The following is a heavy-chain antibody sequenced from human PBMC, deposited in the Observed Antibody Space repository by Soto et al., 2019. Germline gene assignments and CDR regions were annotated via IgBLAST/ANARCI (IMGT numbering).Heavy chain of an antibody. D-gene: IGHD3-22*01. J-gene: IGHJ4*02. CDR1: GFTFDDYA. CDR3: AKDRRSGYYYYFDY. CDR2: ISWNSGRI. Sequence: EVQLVESGGGLVQPGRSLRLSCTASGFTFDDYAMHWVRQAPGKGLEWVSGISWNSGRIGYADSVKGRFTISRDNAKNSLYLQMNSLRAEDTALYYCAKDRRSGYYYYFDYWGQGTLVTFSS. V-gene: IGHV3-9*01.